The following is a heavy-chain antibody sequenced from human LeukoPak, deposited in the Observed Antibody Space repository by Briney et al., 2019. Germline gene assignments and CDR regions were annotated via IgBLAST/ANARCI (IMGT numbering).Heavy chain of an antibody. J-gene: IGHJ4*02. D-gene: IGHD3-3*01. CDR2: MFHSGST. CDR1: GYSIRSGYY. CDR3: ARHHGNFWSGYYIY. V-gene: IGHV4-38-2*01. Sequence: KPSETLSLTCAVSGYSIRSGYYWGWIRQPPGTGLEWIGSMFHSGSTYYNPSLKSRVTISVDTSKNQFSLKLTSVTAADTAVYYCARHHGNFWSGYYIYWGQGILVTVSS.